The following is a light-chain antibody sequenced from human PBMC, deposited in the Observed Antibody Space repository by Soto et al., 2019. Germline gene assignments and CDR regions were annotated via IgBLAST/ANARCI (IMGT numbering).Light chain of an antibody. J-gene: IGKJ3*01. V-gene: IGKV2-28*01. Sequence: DIVMTQSPLSLPVTPGEPASISCRSSQSLLHSNGYKYLDWYVQKPGQSPQLIYFASNRASGVPDRFSGSGSGTDFTLRINRVEAEDVGVYYCMQALQTPFTFGPGTKVDFK. CDR2: FAS. CDR1: QSLLHSNGYKY. CDR3: MQALQTPFT.